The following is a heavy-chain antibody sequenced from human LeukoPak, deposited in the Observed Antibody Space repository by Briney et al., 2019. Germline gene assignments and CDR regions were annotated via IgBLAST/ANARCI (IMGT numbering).Heavy chain of an antibody. Sequence: GGSLRLSCAASGFTFSSYEMNWVRQAPGKGLEWVSYISSSGSTIYYADSLKGRFTISRDNAKNSLYLRMNSLRAEDTALYYCARDASDYWFFDLWGRGTLVTVSS. CDR2: ISSSGSTI. D-gene: IGHD3-3*01. V-gene: IGHV3-48*03. CDR1: GFTFSSYE. CDR3: ARDASDYWFFDL. J-gene: IGHJ2*01.